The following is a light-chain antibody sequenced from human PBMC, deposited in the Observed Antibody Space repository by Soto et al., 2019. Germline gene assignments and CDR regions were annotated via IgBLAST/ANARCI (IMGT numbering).Light chain of an antibody. J-gene: IGLJ1*01. V-gene: IGLV1-40*01. Sequence: QSVLTQPPSMSGAPGQRVTISCTGSSFNIGAGYDVHWYQQLPGTAPKLLISGNTNRPSGVPDRFSGSKSRTSASLAITGLQAEDEADYYCQSYDSSLSGYVFGTGTKVTVL. CDR2: GNT. CDR3: QSYDSSLSGYV. CDR1: SFNIGAGYD.